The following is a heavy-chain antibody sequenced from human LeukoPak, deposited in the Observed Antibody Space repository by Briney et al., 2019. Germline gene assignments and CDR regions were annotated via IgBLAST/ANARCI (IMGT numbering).Heavy chain of an antibody. Sequence: SETLSLTCTVSGGSISSSSYYWGWIRQPPGKGLEWIGSIYYSGSTYYNPSLKSRVTISVDTSKNQFSLKLSSVTAADTAVYYCARDAFFLTVQLERRSWFDPWGQGTLVTVSS. CDR2: IYYSGST. D-gene: IGHD1-1*01. V-gene: IGHV4-39*07. CDR1: GGSISSSSYY. J-gene: IGHJ5*02. CDR3: ARDAFFLTVQLERRSWFDP.